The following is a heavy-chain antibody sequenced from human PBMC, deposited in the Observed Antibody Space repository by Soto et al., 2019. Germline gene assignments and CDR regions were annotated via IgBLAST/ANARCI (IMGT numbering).Heavy chain of an antibody. Sequence: SETLSLTCTVSGGTISSGHYYWSWIRQHPGKGLEWIGYIYYSGNTYYNPSLKSRVSISVDTSNKEFSLKLRSVTAADTAVYYCARDRYSNSNYYYYGMDVWGQGTTVTVSS. J-gene: IGHJ6*02. D-gene: IGHD6-6*01. CDR3: ARDRYSNSNYYYYGMDV. V-gene: IGHV4-31*03. CDR1: GGTISSGHYY. CDR2: IYYSGNT.